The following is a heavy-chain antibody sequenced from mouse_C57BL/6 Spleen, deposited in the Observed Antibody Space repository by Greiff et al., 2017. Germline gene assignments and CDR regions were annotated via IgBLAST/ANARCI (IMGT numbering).Heavy chain of an antibody. CDR3: ARSGDYGYYYYAMDY. Sequence: QVQLQQPGTELVKPGASVKLSCKASGYTFTSYWMHWVKQRPGQGLEWIGNINPSNGGTNYNEKFKGKATLTVGKSSSTAYMQLSSLTSEDSAVYYCARSGDYGYYYYAMDYWGQGTSVTVSS. V-gene: IGHV1-53*01. CDR1: GYTFTSYW. D-gene: IGHD2-2*01. CDR2: INPSNGGT. J-gene: IGHJ4*01.